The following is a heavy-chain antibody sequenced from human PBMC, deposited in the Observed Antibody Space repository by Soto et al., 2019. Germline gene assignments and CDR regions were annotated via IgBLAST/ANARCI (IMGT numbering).Heavy chain of an antibody. V-gene: IGHV3-43*01. CDR2: ISWDGGRT. D-gene: IGHD3-16*01. CDR3: ARVGAGGGQGY. Sequence: GGSLRLSCAASGFTFDDYSMHWVRQAPGKGLEWVSLISWDGGRTYYADSVKGRFTISRDNSKNSLYLQMNSLRAEDSGVYDCARVGAGGGQGYWGQGTLVTVSS. CDR1: GFTFDDYS. J-gene: IGHJ4*02.